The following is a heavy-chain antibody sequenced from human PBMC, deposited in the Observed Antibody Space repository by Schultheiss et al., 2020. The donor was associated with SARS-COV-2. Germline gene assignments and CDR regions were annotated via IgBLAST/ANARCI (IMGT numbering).Heavy chain of an antibody. J-gene: IGHJ5*02. CDR1: GFTFSSYE. Sequence: GESLKISCAASGFTFSSYEMNWVRQAPGKGLEWVSAISGSGGSTYYADSVKGRFTISRDNSKNTLYLQMNSLRAEDTAVYYCAKRRSSSWYGGNWFDPWGQGTLVTVSS. CDR3: AKRRSSSWYGGNWFDP. D-gene: IGHD6-13*01. V-gene: IGHV3-23*01. CDR2: ISGSGGST.